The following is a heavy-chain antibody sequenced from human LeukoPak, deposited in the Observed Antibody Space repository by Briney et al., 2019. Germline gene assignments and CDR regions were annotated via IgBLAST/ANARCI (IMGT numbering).Heavy chain of an antibody. Sequence: SETLSLTCTVSGGYISSHYWSWIRQPAGKGLEWIGRIYTSGSTNYNPSLKSRVTMSLDTSKNQFSLKLSSVTAADTAVYYCARDVPASIATYYFDYWGQEPWSPSPQ. V-gene: IGHV4-4*07. CDR1: GGYISSHY. J-gene: IGHJ4*01. D-gene: IGHD6-6*01. CDR2: IYTSGST. CDR3: ARDVPASIATYYFDY.